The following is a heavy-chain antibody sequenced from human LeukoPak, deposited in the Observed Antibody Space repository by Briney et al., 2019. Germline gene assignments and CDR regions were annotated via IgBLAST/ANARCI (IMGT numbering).Heavy chain of an antibody. Sequence: PSETLSLTCTVSGGSISSHYWSWIRQPPGKGLEWIGYIYYSGSTNYNPSLKSRVTISVDTSKNQFSLKLSSVTAADTAVYYCARGHYDFWSGYWRSCYMDVWGKGTTVTVSS. D-gene: IGHD3-3*01. CDR3: ARGHYDFWSGYWRSCYMDV. V-gene: IGHV4-59*11. J-gene: IGHJ6*03. CDR2: IYYSGST. CDR1: GGSISSHY.